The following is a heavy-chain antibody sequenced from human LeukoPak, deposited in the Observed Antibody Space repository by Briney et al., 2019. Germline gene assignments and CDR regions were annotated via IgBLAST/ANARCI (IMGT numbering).Heavy chain of an antibody. Sequence: GASVKVSCKASGYTFTSYGISWVRQAPGQGLEWMGGIIPIFGTANYAQKFQGRVTITADESTSTAYMELSSLRSEDTAVYYCAREGEDYGDYYNWFDPWGQGTLVTVSS. V-gene: IGHV1-69*13. CDR2: IIPIFGTA. J-gene: IGHJ5*02. CDR3: AREGEDYGDYYNWFDP. CDR1: GYTFTSYG. D-gene: IGHD4-17*01.